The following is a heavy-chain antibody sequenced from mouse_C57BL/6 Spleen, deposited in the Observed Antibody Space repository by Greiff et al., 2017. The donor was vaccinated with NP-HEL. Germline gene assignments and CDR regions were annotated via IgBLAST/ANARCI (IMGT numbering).Heavy chain of an antibody. CDR3: AEGGYYYAMDY. CDR1: GYTFTSYG. D-gene: IGHD2-2*01. Sequence: VKLQQSGAELARPGASVKLSCKASGYTFTSYGISWVKQRTGQGLEWIGEIYPRSGNTYYNEKFKGKATLTADKSSSTAYMELRSLTSEDSAVYFCAEGGYYYAMDYWGQGTSVTVSS. CDR2: IYPRSGNT. J-gene: IGHJ4*01. V-gene: IGHV1-81*01.